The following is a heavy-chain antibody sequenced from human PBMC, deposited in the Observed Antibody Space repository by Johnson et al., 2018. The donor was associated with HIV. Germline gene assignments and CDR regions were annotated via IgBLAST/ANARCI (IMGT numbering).Heavy chain of an antibody. D-gene: IGHD6-13*01. CDR2: IHRGGST. CDR3: AKDVGTAAGTLQGAFDI. J-gene: IGHJ3*02. V-gene: IGHV3-66*02. Sequence: VQLVESGGGLVQPGGSLRLSCAASGFTFSDNYMTWVRQAPERGLEWLSVIHRGGSTAYADSVKGRFTVSRDTSKNTVYLQMNSLRAEDTALDYCAKDVGTAAGTLQGAFDIWGQGTMVTVSS. CDR1: GFTFSDNY.